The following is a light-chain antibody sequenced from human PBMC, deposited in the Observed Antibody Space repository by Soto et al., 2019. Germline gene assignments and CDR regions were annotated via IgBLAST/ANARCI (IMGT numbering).Light chain of an antibody. J-gene: IGKJ1*01. CDR1: RGVSANY. V-gene: IGKV3-20*01. Sequence: ENLLTQSPGTLSLSPGEGATLSCRASRGVSANYLAWYQQKPGQAPTLLIYGASIRAADIPDRFSGSGSGTDFTLTIRRLEPDDFAVYYCQQYGSSPRTFGQGTKVEIK. CDR2: GAS. CDR3: QQYGSSPRT.